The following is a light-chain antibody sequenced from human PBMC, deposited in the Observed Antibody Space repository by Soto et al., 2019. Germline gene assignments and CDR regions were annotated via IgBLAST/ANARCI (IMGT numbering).Light chain of an antibody. V-gene: IGKV1-5*01. J-gene: IGKJ1*01. CDR1: HSISRW. Sequence: DVQITQSPSSLSAFVGDRVTITCRASHSISRWLAWYQQKPGKAPKLLIFDASSLESGVPSRFSGSGSGTEFTLTISSLQTDDFATYYCQQYNSYWTFGQGTKVDIK. CDR3: QQYNSYWT. CDR2: DAS.